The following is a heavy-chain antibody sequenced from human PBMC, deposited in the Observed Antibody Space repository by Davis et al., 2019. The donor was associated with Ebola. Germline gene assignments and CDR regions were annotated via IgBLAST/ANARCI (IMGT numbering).Heavy chain of an antibody. V-gene: IGHV7-4-1*02. J-gene: IGHJ3*02. CDR3: AVPMSSSTAFDI. Sequence: AASVKVSCKASGYPFTNYAMNWVRQAPGQGLEWMGWISTNTGNPMYAQGFTGRFVFSVDTSVSTAYLQITRLKDDDTAVYYCAVPMSSSTAFDIWGQGTMVTVS. CDR2: ISTNTGNP. D-gene: IGHD6-6*01. CDR1: GYPFTNYA.